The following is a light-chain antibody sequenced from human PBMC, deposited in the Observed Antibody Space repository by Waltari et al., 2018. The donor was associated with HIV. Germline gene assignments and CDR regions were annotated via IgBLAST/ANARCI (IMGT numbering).Light chain of an antibody. CDR1: SSDVCGSNY. CDR2: EVS. V-gene: IGLV2-14*01. Sequence: QSALTQPASVSGSPGQSITISCIGTSSDVCGSNYVSWYQHHPRHPPKRMIYEVSKRPSGVSNRVSGSKSGNTASLTISGLQAEYEADYYCSSYTRTKVLFGGGTKLTVL. CDR3: SSYTRTKVL. J-gene: IGLJ2*01.